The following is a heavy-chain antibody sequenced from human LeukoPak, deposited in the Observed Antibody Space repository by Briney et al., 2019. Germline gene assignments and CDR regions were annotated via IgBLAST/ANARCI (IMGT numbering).Heavy chain of an antibody. CDR1: GGSISSYY. CDR3: ARGSVTTEESRWFDP. V-gene: IGHV4-59*12. Sequence: KTSETLSLTCTVSGGSISSYYWSWIRQPPGKGLEWIGYIYYTGSTNYNPSLKSRVTISVDTSKNQFSLKLSSVTAADTAVYYCARGSVTTEESRWFDPWGQGTLVTVSS. CDR2: IYYTGST. J-gene: IGHJ5*02. D-gene: IGHD4-17*01.